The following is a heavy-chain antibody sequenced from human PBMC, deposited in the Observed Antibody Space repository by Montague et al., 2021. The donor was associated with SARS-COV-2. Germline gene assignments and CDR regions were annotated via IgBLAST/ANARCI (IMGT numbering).Heavy chain of an antibody. Sequence: SETLSLTCTVSGVSVTAYYWSWIRQPPGKGLEWVGDVFYNKGTNFNPSLKSRVAISVDTSKNQFSLSLTSVTAADTAFYYCVRHTHYDGLNGPPDFWDQGTMVTVSS. CDR3: VRHTHYDGLNGPPDF. CDR1: GVSVTAYY. D-gene: IGHD3-9*01. CDR2: VFYNKGT. V-gene: IGHV4-59*08. J-gene: IGHJ4*02.